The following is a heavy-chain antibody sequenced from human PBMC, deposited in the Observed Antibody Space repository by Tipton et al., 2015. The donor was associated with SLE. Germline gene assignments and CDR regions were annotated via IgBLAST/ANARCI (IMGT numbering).Heavy chain of an antibody. CDR3: AREPYYYDSSGMKGFDY. CDR2: ISGSGGST. J-gene: IGHJ4*02. D-gene: IGHD3-22*01. Sequence: LSLTCAASGFTFSSYAMSWVRQAPGKGLEWVSAISGSGGSTYYADSVKGRFTISRDNSKNTLYLQMNSLRAEDTAVYYCAREPYYYDSSGMKGFDYWGQGTLVTVSS. CDR1: GFTFSSYA. V-gene: IGHV3-23*01.